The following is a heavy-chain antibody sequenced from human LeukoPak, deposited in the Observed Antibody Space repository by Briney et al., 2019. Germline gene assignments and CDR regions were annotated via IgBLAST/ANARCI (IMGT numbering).Heavy chain of an antibody. Sequence: VGSLRLSCGASGFSFSSYAMHWVRQAPGKGLEYVSAIGDDGSGTYYADTVKGRFTISRDNSKNTLYLQMGSLRADDMAVYFCAGPRCSSTSCSQFDYWGQGTLVTVSS. CDR2: IGDDGSGT. CDR1: GFSFSSYA. J-gene: IGHJ4*02. CDR3: AGPRCSSTSCSQFDY. D-gene: IGHD2-2*01. V-gene: IGHV3-64*02.